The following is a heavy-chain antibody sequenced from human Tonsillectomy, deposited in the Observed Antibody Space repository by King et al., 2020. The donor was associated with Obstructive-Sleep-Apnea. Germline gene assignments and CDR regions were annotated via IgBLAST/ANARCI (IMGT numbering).Heavy chain of an antibody. CDR1: GFTFSSYG. CDR2: ISYDGSNK. V-gene: IGHV3-30*18. CDR3: AKEGGVDCSGGSCYRGSFDN. Sequence: VQLVESGGGVVQPGRSLRLSCAASGFTFSSYGMHWVRQAPGKGLEWVAVISYDGSNKYYADSVKGRFTISRDNSKNTLYLQMNSLRAEDTAVYYCAKEGGVDCSGGSCYRGSFDNWGQGTLVTVSS. D-gene: IGHD2-15*01. J-gene: IGHJ4*02.